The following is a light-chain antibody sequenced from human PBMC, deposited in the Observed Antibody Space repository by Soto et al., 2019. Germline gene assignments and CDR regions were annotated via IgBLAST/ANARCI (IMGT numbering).Light chain of an antibody. CDR3: AAWDDSLRAYV. CDR1: TYNIGIGY. J-gene: IGLJ1*01. Sequence: QSVLTRPPSASGAPGQGVTMSCSGGTYNIGIGYVYWYQQLPGTAPKLLIYKTNQRPSGVPDRFSGSKSGTSASLAISGLRSEDEAEYFCAAWDDSLRAYVFGSGTKLTVL. V-gene: IGLV1-47*01. CDR2: KTN.